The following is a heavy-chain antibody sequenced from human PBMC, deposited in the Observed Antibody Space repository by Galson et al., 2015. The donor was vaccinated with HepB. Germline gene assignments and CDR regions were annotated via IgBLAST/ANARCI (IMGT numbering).Heavy chain of an antibody. V-gene: IGHV3-7*03. Sequence: SLRLSCAASGFTFSTYWMSWVHQAPGKGLGWVASIKQDGSEKYYVDSVKGRFTISRDNAKNSLYLQMNSLRAEDTAVYYCARHYFSAWPDTPLDYWGQGTLVTVSS. CDR2: IKQDGSEK. J-gene: IGHJ4*02. CDR3: ARHYFSAWPDTPLDY. D-gene: IGHD6-19*01. CDR1: GFTFSTYW.